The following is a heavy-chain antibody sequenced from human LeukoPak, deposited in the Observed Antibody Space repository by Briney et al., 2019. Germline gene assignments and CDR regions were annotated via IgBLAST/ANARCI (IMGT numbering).Heavy chain of an antibody. CDR3: ARAGGRGGANDY. Sequence: SETLSLTCTVSGGSISSGSYYWSWIRQPAGKGLEWIGRIYTSGSTNYNPSLKSRVTISVDTSKNQFSLKLSSVTAADTAVYYCARAGGRGGANDYWGQGTLVTVSS. V-gene: IGHV4-61*02. J-gene: IGHJ4*02. CDR2: IYTSGST. CDR1: GGSISSGSYY. D-gene: IGHD3-16*01.